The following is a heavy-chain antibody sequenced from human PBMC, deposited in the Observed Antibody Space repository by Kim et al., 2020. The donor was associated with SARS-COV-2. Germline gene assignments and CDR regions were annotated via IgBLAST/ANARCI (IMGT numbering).Heavy chain of an antibody. CDR2: ISGSASNI. V-gene: IGHV3-48*04. Sequence: GGSLRLSCAASGFTFTSYSMNWVRQAPGKGLEWVSYISGSASNIYYADSVKGRFTISRDNAKNSLYLQMNSPRVEDTAVYYCASGQSDYWGQGTLVTVSS. CDR1: GFTFTSYS. J-gene: IGHJ4*02. CDR3: ASGQSDY.